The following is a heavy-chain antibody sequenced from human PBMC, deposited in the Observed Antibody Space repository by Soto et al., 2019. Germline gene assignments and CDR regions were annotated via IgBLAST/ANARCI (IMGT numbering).Heavy chain of an antibody. CDR2: IYSGGST. Sequence: GGSLRLSCAASGFTVSSNYMSWVRQAPGKGLEWVSVIYSGGSTYYADSVKGRFTISRDNSKNTLYLQMNSLRAEDTAVYYCGRIWFGEFLAPPDAFDIWGQGTMVTVSS. V-gene: IGHV3-53*01. D-gene: IGHD3-10*01. CDR1: GFTVSSNY. J-gene: IGHJ3*02. CDR3: GRIWFGEFLAPPDAFDI.